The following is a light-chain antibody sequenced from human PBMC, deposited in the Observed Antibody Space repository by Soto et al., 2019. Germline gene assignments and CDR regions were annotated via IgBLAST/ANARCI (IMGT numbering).Light chain of an antibody. Sequence: EIVLTQSPATLSLSPGERATLSCRASQSVSSYLAWYQQKPGQAPRLLIYDASNRATGIPARFSGSGSGTDFTLTISSLEPEDYAVYYCQHRSNWPPLNFGGGTKVEIK. CDR2: DAS. J-gene: IGKJ4*01. CDR1: QSVSSY. V-gene: IGKV3-11*01. CDR3: QHRSNWPPLN.